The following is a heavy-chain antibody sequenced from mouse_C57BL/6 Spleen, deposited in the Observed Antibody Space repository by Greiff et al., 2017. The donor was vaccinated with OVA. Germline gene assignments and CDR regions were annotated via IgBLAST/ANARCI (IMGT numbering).Heavy chain of an antibody. D-gene: IGHD3-2*02. CDR1: GYTFTDYN. Sequence: EVQLQQSGPELVKPGASVKIPCKASGYTFTDYNMDWVKQSHGKSLEWIGDINPNNGGTIYNQKFKGKATLTVDKSSSTAYMELRSLTSEDTAVYYCARSKASGQLSQPFAYWGQGTLVTVSA. CDR3: ARSKASGQLSQPFAY. CDR2: INPNNGGT. V-gene: IGHV1-18*01. J-gene: IGHJ3*01.